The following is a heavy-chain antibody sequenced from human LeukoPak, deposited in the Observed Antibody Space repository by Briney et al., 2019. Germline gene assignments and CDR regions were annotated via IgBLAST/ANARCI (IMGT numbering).Heavy chain of an antibody. J-gene: IGHJ6*02. CDR1: GFTFRGYN. D-gene: IGHD3-9*01. V-gene: IGHV3-11*01. Sequence: GGSLRLSCAASGFTFRGYNMNWVRQAPGKGLECVSYITDSGSTIHYADSVNGRFTISRDNAKNSLYLQMNSLRAEDSAVYYCARSIGLTGGGVDVWGRGTTVTVSS. CDR2: ITDSGSTI. CDR3: ARSIGLTGGGVDV.